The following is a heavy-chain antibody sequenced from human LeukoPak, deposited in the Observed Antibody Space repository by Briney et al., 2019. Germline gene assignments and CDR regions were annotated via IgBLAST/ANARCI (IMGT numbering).Heavy chain of an antibody. Sequence: GGSLRLSCAASGFTFSSYAMSWVRQAPGKGLGWVSAISGSGGSTYYADSVKGRFTISRDNSKKTLYLQMNSLRAEDTAVYYCAKEPVAVPTEYFQHWGQGTLVTVSS. CDR2: ISGSGGST. CDR1: GFTFSSYA. CDR3: AKEPVAVPTEYFQH. V-gene: IGHV3-23*01. D-gene: IGHD6-19*01. J-gene: IGHJ1*01.